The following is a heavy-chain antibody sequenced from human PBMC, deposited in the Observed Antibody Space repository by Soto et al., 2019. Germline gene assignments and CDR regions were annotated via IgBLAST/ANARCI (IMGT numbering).Heavy chain of an antibody. CDR2: INHSGST. V-gene: IGHV4-34*01. CDR3: ARGCPLDSSVYHLDY. Sequence: QVQLQQWGAGLLKPSETLSLTCAVYGGSFSGYYWSWIRQPPGKGLEWIGEINHSGSTNYNPSLKSRVTRSVDTSKNQFSLKLSSVTAADTAVYYCARGCPLDSSVYHLDYWGQGTLVTVSS. D-gene: IGHD3-22*01. J-gene: IGHJ4*02. CDR1: GGSFSGYY.